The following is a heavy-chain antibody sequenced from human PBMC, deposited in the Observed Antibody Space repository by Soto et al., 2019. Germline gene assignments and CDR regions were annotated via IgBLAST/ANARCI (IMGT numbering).Heavy chain of an antibody. J-gene: IGHJ6*02. CDR3: ARDRGYDAHDYYYNAMDV. CDR2: ISSSGSTI. Sequence: GGSLRLSCAASGFTFSDYYMSWIRQAPGKGLEWVSYISSSGSTIFYADSVKGRFTISRDNAKNSLYLQMNSLRAEDTAVYYCARDRGYDAHDYYYNAMDVWGQGTTVTV. D-gene: IGHD2-15*01. V-gene: IGHV3-11*04. CDR1: GFTFSDYY.